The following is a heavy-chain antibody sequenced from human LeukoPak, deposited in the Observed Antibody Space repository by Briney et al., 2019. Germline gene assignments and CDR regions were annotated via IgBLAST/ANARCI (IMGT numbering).Heavy chain of an antibody. D-gene: IGHD1-26*01. CDR2: ISGSGAST. Sequence: GGSLRLSCLTSGFTLSTNAMSWDRQAPGKGLEWISGISGSGASTYYADSVKGRFTISRDDSRNTLYLQMNSLRGDDTAVYYCAKDVGKWESLHFFDYWGQGTLVTVSS. J-gene: IGHJ4*02. CDR1: GFTLSTNA. V-gene: IGHV3-23*01. CDR3: AKDVGKWESLHFFDY.